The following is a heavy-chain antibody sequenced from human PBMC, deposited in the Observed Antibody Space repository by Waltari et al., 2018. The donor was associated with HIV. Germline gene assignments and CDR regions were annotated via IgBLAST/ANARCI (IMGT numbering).Heavy chain of an antibody. Sequence: EVQLVDSGGGLVKPGGSLRLSCAASCFTPRDYSMNWVRQSPGKVLEWVSSSSSSGSFIYYADSVKGRFTISRDNAQNSMYLQMNNLRADDSAMYYCARDSRGTSWSLNWFDPWGQGTLVTVSS. J-gene: IGHJ5*02. V-gene: IGHV3-21*02. D-gene: IGHD6-13*01. CDR2: SSSSGSFI. CDR1: CFTPRDYS. CDR3: ARDSRGTSWSLNWFDP.